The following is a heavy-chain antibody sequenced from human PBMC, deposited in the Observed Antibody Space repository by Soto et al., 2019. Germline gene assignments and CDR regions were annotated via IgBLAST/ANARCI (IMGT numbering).Heavy chain of an antibody. CDR1: GASISTDGYY. CDR3: ARSYSHGHAAHYYYYGLDI. J-gene: IGHJ6*02. Sequence: QVHLQESGPGLVKPSQTLSLTCTVSGASISTDGYYWSWIRQRPGKGLEWIGYIYYLGTTYYNPSLHSRLTISVETSRNQFSLRLASLTVADTAVYYGARSYSHGHAAHYYYYGLDIWGQGTTVIVSS. CDR2: IYYLGTT. V-gene: IGHV4-31*03. D-gene: IGHD5-18*01.